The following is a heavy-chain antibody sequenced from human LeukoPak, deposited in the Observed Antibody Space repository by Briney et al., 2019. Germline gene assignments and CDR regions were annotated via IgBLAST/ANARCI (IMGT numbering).Heavy chain of an antibody. J-gene: IGHJ4*02. Sequence: GGSLRLSCAASGFTFSSHRMHWVRQAPGKGLVWVSRINSDGTSTTYADSVKGRFTISRDNAKNTLYLQMNSLRVEDTAVFHCAREGTYSNGPDYWGQGTLVTVSS. CDR3: AREGTYSNGPDY. CDR1: GFTFSSHR. D-gene: IGHD3-22*01. CDR2: INSDGTST. V-gene: IGHV3-74*01.